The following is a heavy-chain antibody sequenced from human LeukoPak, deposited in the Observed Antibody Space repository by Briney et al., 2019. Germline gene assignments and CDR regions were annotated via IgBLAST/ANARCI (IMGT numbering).Heavy chain of an antibody. D-gene: IGHD1-26*01. Sequence: GGSLRLSCVASGFRFSVYSMNWVRQAPGKGLEWVSSLTGSGRTTYYADSVKGRVTVSRDNSKNTLYLQMNSLRAEDTAVYYCAGDRATSYFDYWGQGALVTISS. V-gene: IGHV3-23*01. CDR1: GFRFSVYS. CDR3: AGDRATSYFDY. CDR2: LTGSGRTT. J-gene: IGHJ4*02.